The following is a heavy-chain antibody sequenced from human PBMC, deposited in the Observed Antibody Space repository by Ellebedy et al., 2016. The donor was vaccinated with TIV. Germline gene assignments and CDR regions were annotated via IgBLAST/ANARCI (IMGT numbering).Heavy chain of an antibody. D-gene: IGHD1-14*01. CDR2: ISYDGSKK. J-gene: IGHJ5*02. CDR1: EFTFRSYG. Sequence: GESLKISCAASEFTFRSYGMHWVRQAPGKGLQWVALISYDGSKKYYADSVKGRFTISRDISKNTLYLQMNSLRAADTAVYYCARGRIKVGNWFDPWGQGTLITVSS. V-gene: IGHV3-30*03. CDR3: ARGRIKVGNWFDP.